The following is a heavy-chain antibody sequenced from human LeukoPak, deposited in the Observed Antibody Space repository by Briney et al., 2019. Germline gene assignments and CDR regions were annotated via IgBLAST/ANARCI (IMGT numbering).Heavy chain of an antibody. D-gene: IGHD2-15*01. Sequence: SETLSLTCTVSGGSISSYYWSWIRQPPGKGLEWIGYIYYSGSTNYNPSLKSRVTISVDTSKNQFSLKLSSVTAADTAVYYCARHTPYCSGGSCYSSYYYGMDVWGQGTTVTVSS. CDR2: IYYSGST. J-gene: IGHJ6*02. CDR3: ARHTPYCSGGSCYSSYYYGMDV. CDR1: GGSISSYY. V-gene: IGHV4-59*08.